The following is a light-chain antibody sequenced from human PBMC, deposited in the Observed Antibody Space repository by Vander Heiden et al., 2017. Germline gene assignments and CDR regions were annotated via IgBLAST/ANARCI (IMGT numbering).Light chain of an antibody. Sequence: EIVLTQSPGTLSFSPGERATLSCRASQNINTSLAWYQQKPGQPPSLLVYDASFRAAGIPARFSGGGSGTDFSLTISSLDPEDFAVYYCQLRSHWPPWTFGRGTKVDLK. CDR2: DAS. J-gene: IGKJ1*01. CDR3: QLRSHWPPWT. V-gene: IGKV3-11*01. CDR1: QNINTS.